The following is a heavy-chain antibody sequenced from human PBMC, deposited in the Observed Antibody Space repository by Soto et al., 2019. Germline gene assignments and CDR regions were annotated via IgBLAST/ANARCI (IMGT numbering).Heavy chain of an antibody. Sequence: GGSLRLSCAASGFTFSSYEMNWVRQAPGKGLEWVSYISSSGSTIYYADSVKGRFTISRDNAKNSLYLQMNSLRAEDTAVYYCARGANYGGNLFDYWGQGTLVTVS. D-gene: IGHD4-17*01. CDR2: ISSSGSTI. CDR1: GFTFSSYE. J-gene: IGHJ4*02. CDR3: ARGANYGGNLFDY. V-gene: IGHV3-48*03.